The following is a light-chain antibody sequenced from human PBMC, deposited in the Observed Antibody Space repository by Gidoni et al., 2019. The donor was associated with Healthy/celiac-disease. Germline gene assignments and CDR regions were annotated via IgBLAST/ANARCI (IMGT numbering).Light chain of an antibody. CDR3: QKYGSSRT. CDR2: DAS. J-gene: IGKJ1*01. V-gene: IGKV3D-20*01. Sequence: EIVLTQSPATLSLSPGERATLSCGASQSVSSSYLAWYQQKPGLAPRLLLYDASSRATGIPDRFSGSGSGTDFTLTISRLEPEDFAVYYCQKYGSSRTFGQGTKVEIK. CDR1: QSVSSSY.